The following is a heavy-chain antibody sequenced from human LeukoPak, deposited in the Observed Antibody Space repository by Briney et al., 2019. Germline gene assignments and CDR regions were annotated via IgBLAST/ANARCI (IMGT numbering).Heavy chain of an antibody. V-gene: IGHV3-21*01. D-gene: IGHD3-22*01. CDR3: ATFSGYYSFDY. J-gene: IGHJ4*02. Sequence: GGSLRLSCAASGFAFSSYSMNWVRQAPGKGLEWVSSISSSSSYIYYTDSVKGRFTISRDNAKNSLYLQMNSLRAEDTAVYYCATFSGYYSFDYWGQGTLVTVSS. CDR1: GFAFSSYS. CDR2: ISSSSSYI.